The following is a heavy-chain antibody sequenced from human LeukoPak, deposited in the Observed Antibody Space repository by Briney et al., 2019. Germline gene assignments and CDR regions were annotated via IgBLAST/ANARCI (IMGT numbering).Heavy chain of an antibody. V-gene: IGHV1-2*02. CDR2: INPNSGGT. CDR3: ARTNLYSSSSGWFQH. J-gene: IGHJ1*01. Sequence: ASVKDSCKASGYTFTGYYMHWVRQAPGQGLEWMGWINPNSGGTNYAQKFQGRVTMTRDTSISTAYMELSRLRSDDTAVYYCARTNLYSSSSGWFQHWGQGTLVTVSS. CDR1: GYTFTGYY. D-gene: IGHD6-13*01.